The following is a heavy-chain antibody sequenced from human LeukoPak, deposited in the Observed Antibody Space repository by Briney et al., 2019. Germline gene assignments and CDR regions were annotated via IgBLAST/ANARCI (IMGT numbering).Heavy chain of an antibody. J-gene: IGHJ6*03. CDR2: ISAYNGNT. Sequence: ASVKVSCKASGYTFTSYGISWVRQAPGQGLEWMGWISAYNGNTKYAQRLQGRVTIARNTSISTAYMELSSLRSEDTAVYYCARGPYDFWSGYYLGSHYYYYYMDVWGKGTTVTVSS. V-gene: IGHV1-18*01. CDR3: ARGPYDFWSGYYLGSHYYYYYMDV. CDR1: GYTFTSYG. D-gene: IGHD3-3*01.